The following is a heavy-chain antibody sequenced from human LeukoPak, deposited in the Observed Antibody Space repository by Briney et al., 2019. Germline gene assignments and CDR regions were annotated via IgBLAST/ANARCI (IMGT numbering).Heavy chain of an antibody. CDR3: ARGSAFWSGYYRNYYYMDV. D-gene: IGHD3-3*01. CDR2: INWNGGST. CDR1: GFTSDDYG. J-gene: IGHJ6*03. V-gene: IGHV3-20*04. Sequence: GGSLRLSCAASGFTSDDYGMSWVRQAPGKGLEWVSGINWNGGSTGYADSVKGRFTISRDNAKNSLYLQMNSLRAEDTALYYCARGSAFWSGYYRNYYYMDVWGKGTTVTVSS.